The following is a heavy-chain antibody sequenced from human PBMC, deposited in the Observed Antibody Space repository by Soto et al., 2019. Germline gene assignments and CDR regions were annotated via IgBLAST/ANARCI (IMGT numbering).Heavy chain of an antibody. D-gene: IGHD6-19*01. V-gene: IGHV5-51*01. CDR3: ARPREAGKYYYGVDV. CDR2: IYPGDSET. J-gene: IGHJ6*02. CDR1: GYNFNGYW. Sequence: GESLKISCQGSGYNFNGYWIGWVRQMPGKGLEWVGIIYPGDSETRYSPSFRGQVTISADKSISTAYLQWSSLKASDTAMYYCARPREAGKYYYGVDVWGQGTTVTVSS.